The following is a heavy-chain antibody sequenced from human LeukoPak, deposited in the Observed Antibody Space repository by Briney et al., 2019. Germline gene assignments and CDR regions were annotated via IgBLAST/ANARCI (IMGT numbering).Heavy chain of an antibody. J-gene: IGHJ5*02. CDR1: GFTFSSYW. Sequence: GGSLRLSCAASGFTFSSYWMHWVRQAPGKGLVWVSRINSDGSSTTYADSVKGRFTISRDNAKNTLYLQMNSLRAEDTAVYYCASLAVADNDDWFDPWGQGTLVTVSS. D-gene: IGHD6-19*01. V-gene: IGHV3-74*01. CDR2: INSDGSST. CDR3: ASLAVADNDDWFDP.